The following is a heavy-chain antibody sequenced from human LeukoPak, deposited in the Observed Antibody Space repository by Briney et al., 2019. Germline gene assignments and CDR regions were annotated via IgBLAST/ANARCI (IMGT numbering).Heavy chain of an antibody. D-gene: IGHD7-27*01. J-gene: IGHJ4*02. Sequence: GGSLRLSCAASGFTFSTYAMHWVRQASGRGLQWVAVISFDSRNKYHAEYVKGRCTISRDNSKTTLYPQMNSLITEDTAVYYCARDIKWGQNFDYWGQGTLVTVSS. CDR1: GFTFSTYA. V-gene: IGHV3-30*04. CDR2: ISFDSRNK. CDR3: ARDIKWGQNFDY.